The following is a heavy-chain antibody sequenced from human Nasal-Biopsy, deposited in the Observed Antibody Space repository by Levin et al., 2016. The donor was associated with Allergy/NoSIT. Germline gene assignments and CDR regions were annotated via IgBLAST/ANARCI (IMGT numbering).Heavy chain of an antibody. D-gene: IGHD2-21*02. Sequence: ASVKVSCKLSGFTFVPYGITWVRQAPGQGLEWMGWISGSNGYTNYGRKFQGRVTMTTDTSTNTAYMELRSLRSDDTAVYYCAGTATVAVTAFDDSFDIWGQGTMVTVSS. J-gene: IGHJ3*02. CDR2: ISGSNGYT. CDR3: AGTATVAVTAFDDSFDI. CDR1: GFTFVPYG. V-gene: IGHV1-18*04.